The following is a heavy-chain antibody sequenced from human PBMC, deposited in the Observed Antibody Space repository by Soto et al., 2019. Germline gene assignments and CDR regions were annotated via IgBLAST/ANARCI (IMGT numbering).Heavy chain of an antibody. CDR3: ARPAGGQGFSCYFY. V-gene: IGHV1-69*01. J-gene: IGHJ4*02. CDR2: IIPIFGTA. CDR1: GGTFSSYA. D-gene: IGHD5-12*01. Sequence: QVQLVQSGAEVKKPGSSVKVSCKASGGTFSSYAISWVRQAPGQGLEWMGGIIPIFGTANYAQKFQGRVTITADESTGTAYRELGSLRAEDTAVDYCARPAGGQGFSCYFYWGRGTLVTVSS.